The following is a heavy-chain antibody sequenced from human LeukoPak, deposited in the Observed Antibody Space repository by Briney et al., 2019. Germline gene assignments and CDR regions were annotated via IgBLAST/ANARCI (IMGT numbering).Heavy chain of an antibody. D-gene: IGHD3-10*01. V-gene: IGHV3-23*01. CDR3: ARDRMGAIMYFDV. J-gene: IGHJ2*01. Sequence: GXSLRXSCAASGFTFSTYGMSWVRQAPGKGLEWVSAITGSGGRTYYADSVKGRFTISRDNSRDRLYLETNSLRAEDTAVYYCARDRMGAIMYFDVWGRGTLVTVSS. CDR1: GFTFSTYG. CDR2: ITGSGGRT.